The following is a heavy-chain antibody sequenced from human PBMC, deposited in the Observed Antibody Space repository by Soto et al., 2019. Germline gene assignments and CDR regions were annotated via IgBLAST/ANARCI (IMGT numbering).Heavy chain of an antibody. V-gene: IGHV1-69*01. CDR2: IIPMFATP. Sequence: QVQLVLSGAEVKKPGSSVKVSCKASAGTFRSYAFSWVRQAPGQGLEWMGRIIPMFATPKYAQKFQGRVTISADESTRTAYMELSSLRYEDTAVYYCARAAVVSGATYYYYAMDAWGQGTTVTVSS. CDR3: ARAAVVSGATYYYYAMDA. J-gene: IGHJ6*02. D-gene: IGHD2-2*01. CDR1: AGTFRSYA.